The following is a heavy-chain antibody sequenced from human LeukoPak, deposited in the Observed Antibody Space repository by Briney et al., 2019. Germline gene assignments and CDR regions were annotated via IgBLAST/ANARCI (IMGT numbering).Heavy chain of an antibody. CDR2: LSFDGNHQ. J-gene: IGHJ4*02. Sequence: PGGSLRLSRAASGFTFSSFGMHWVRQAPGRGLEWVALLSFDGNHQFYADSVKGRFTLSRDNFKNMVFLEMTSLRVEDTAVYYCARDWFDSVWYLDHWGRGALDSVPS. D-gene: IGHD2-8*01. CDR1: GFTFSSFG. V-gene: IGHV3-30*03. CDR3: ARDWFDSVWYLDH.